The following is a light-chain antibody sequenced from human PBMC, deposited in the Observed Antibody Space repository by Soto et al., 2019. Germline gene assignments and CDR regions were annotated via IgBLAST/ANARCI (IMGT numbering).Light chain of an antibody. CDR3: QAWDSSTHVI. CDR1: KLGDRY. CDR2: EDT. Sequence: SSELTQPPSVSVSPGQTASITCSGDKLGDRYASWYQQKPGQSPVLVIYEDTKRPSGIPERFSGSNSGNTATLTIGGTQAMDEADYYCQAWDSSTHVIFGGGTKVTVL. V-gene: IGLV3-1*01. J-gene: IGLJ2*01.